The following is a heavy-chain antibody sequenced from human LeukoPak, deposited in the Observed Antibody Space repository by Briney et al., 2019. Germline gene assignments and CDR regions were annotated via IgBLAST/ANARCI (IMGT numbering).Heavy chain of an antibody. V-gene: IGHV3-23*01. D-gene: IGHD3-3*01. Sequence: GGSLRLSCAASGFTFSSYAMSWVRQAPGKGLEWVSAISGSGGSTYYADSVKGRFTISRDNSKNTLYLQMNSLRAEDTAVYYCAKDLRPMAYYDFWGPGSDYWGQGTLVTVSS. CDR3: AKDLRPMAYYDFWGPGSDY. CDR1: GFTFSSYA. CDR2: ISGSGGST. J-gene: IGHJ4*02.